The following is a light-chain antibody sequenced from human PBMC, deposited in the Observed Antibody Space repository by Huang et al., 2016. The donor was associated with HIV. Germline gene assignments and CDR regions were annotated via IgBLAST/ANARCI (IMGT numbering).Light chain of an antibody. V-gene: IGKV4-1*01. Sequence: DIVMTQSPESLAVSLGERATIQCRSSQSVLNSDNNKNYLAWYQQKPGQPPNLLIYWAAARESGVPDRCLGTGSGTDFTLTISSLQAEDVAVYFCQQYFDTPLTFGPGTKVDIK. J-gene: IGKJ3*01. CDR2: WAA. CDR3: QQYFDTPLT. CDR1: QSVLNSDNNKNY.